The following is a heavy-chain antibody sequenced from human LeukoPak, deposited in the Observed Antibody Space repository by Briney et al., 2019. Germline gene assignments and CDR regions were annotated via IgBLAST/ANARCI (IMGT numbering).Heavy chain of an antibody. CDR2: INHSGST. Sequence: SETLSLTCAVYGGSFSGYYWSWIRQPPGKGLEWIGEINHSGSTNYNPSLKSRVTISVDTSKNQFSLKLSSVTAADTAVYYCARTIMENFYYYYYGMDVWGQGTTVTVSS. D-gene: IGHD3-16*01. V-gene: IGHV4-34*01. J-gene: IGHJ6*02. CDR3: ARTIMENFYYYYYGMDV. CDR1: GGSFSGYY.